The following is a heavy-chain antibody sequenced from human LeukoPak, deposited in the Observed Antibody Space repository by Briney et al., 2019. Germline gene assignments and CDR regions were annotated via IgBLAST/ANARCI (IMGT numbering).Heavy chain of an antibody. CDR3: ARDETQNLNMITFGGVIVTAPYGMDV. J-gene: IGHJ6*02. V-gene: IGHV3-30-3*01. Sequence: GGSLRLSCAASGFTFSSYAMHWVRQAPGKGLEWVAVISYDGSNKYYADSVKGRFTISRDNSKNTLYLQMNSLRAEDTAVYYCARDETQNLNMITFGGVIVTAPYGMDVWGQGTTVTVSS. D-gene: IGHD3-16*02. CDR1: GFTFSSYA. CDR2: ISYDGSNK.